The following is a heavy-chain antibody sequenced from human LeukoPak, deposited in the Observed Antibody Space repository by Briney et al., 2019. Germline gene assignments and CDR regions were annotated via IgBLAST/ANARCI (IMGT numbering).Heavy chain of an antibody. CDR3: ARAGGGNSTDY. J-gene: IGHJ4*02. CDR2: ISYDGSDK. D-gene: IGHD4-23*01. V-gene: IGHV3-30-3*01. Sequence: GRSLRLSCAASGFTFSSYAMHWVRQAPGKGLEWVAVISYDGSDKYYADSVKGRFTISRDNSKNTLYLQMNSLRAEDTAVYYCARAGGGNSTDYWGQGTLVTVSS. CDR1: GFTFSSYA.